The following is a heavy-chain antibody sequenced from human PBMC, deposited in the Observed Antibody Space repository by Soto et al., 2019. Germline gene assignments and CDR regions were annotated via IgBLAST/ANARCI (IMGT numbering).Heavy chain of an antibody. CDR3: ARASRAGGGFDY. CDR1: GYTFTNYY. CDR2: INPSGGST. V-gene: IGHV1-46*01. Sequence: ASVKVSCKASGYTFTNYYMHWVRQAPGQGLEWMGIINPSGGSTSYAQKFQGRVTMTRDTSTSTVYMELSSLRSEDTAVYYCARASRAGGGFDYWGQGTMVTVSA. J-gene: IGHJ4*02. D-gene: IGHD6-19*01.